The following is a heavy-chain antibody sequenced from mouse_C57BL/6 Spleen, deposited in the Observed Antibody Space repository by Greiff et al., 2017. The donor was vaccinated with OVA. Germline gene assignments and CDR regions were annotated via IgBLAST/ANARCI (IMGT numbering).Heavy chain of an antibody. CDR3: ARERYYGSGYYFDY. CDR2: ISDGGSYT. CDR1: GFTFSSYA. V-gene: IGHV5-4*01. D-gene: IGHD1-1*01. J-gene: IGHJ2*01. Sequence: EVKLMESGGGLVKPGGSLKLSCAASGFTFSSYAMSWVRQTPEKRLEWVATISDGGSYTYYPNNVKGRFTISRDNAKNNLYLQMSHLKSEDTAMYYSARERYYGSGYYFDYGGQDTTRTVSS.